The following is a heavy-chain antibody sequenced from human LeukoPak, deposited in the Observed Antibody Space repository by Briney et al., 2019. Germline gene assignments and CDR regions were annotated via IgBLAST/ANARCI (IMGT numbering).Heavy chain of an antibody. V-gene: IGHV4-59*11. CDR1: DDSFSSHY. CDR2: ISYIGST. CDR3: ARDLVTVTKGFDI. J-gene: IGHJ3*02. Sequence: SETLSLTCAVPDDSFSSHYWTWIRQPPGKGLEWIGYISYIGSTNYNPSLKSRVTISIDTSKNQFSLKLTSVTAADTAVYYCARDLVTVTKGFDIWGQGTMVSVSS. D-gene: IGHD4-17*01.